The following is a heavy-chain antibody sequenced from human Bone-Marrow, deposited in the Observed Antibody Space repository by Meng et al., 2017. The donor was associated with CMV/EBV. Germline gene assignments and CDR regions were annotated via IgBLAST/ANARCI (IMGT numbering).Heavy chain of an antibody. Sequence: ASVKVSCKASGYTFTSYYMHWVRKAPGQGLEWMGIINPSGGSTSYAQKFQGRVTMTRDTSTRTVYMELSSLRSEDTAVYYCARPYSSGRGAGYYGMDVWGQGTTVTVSS. J-gene: IGHJ6*02. V-gene: IGHV1-46*01. CDR1: GYTFTSYY. D-gene: IGHD6-19*01. CDR3: ARPYSSGRGAGYYGMDV. CDR2: INPSGGST.